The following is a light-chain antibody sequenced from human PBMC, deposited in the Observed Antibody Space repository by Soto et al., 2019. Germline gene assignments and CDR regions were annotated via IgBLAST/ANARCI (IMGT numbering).Light chain of an antibody. CDR2: GAF. Sequence: EIVLTQSPGTLSLSPGERATLSCRASQSVTNNYLAWYQQKPGQAPRLLVYGAFSRATGIPDRFSGGGSGTDFTLTISRLEPEDFAVYSCQQYVSSPWTFGQGTKVEIK. J-gene: IGKJ1*01. CDR3: QQYVSSPWT. V-gene: IGKV3-20*01. CDR1: QSVTNNY.